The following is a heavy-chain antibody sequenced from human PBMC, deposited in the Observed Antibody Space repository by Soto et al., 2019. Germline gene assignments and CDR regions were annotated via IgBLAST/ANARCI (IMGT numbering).Heavy chain of an antibody. J-gene: IGHJ4*02. CDR2: IYPGDSHV. CDR3: ARLHYRSSFSFY. D-gene: IGHD6-6*01. CDR1: GKSFTTHW. Sequence: ESLRMCFPNSGKSFTTHWIGWVRQMPGKGLEWMGLIYPGDSHVRYGPSFQGQVTISIDRSTTTAYLQWSSLKASDTAIYYCARLHYRSSFSFYWGQGTLVTVSS. V-gene: IGHV5-51*01.